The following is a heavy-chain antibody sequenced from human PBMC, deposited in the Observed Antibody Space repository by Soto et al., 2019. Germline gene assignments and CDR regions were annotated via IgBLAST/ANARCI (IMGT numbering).Heavy chain of an antibody. CDR2: TGGRGTTI. Sequence: GVLRLSCAASGFTFSNYAMSWVRQAPGKGLEWVTTTGGRGTTIYYADSVKGRFTISRDNSKDILYLHMDSLRAEDTAIYYCVRYALIVRSWFDPWGQGTLVTVSS. D-gene: IGHD3-16*02. V-gene: IGHV3-23*01. CDR3: VRYALIVRSWFDP. J-gene: IGHJ5*02. CDR1: GFTFSNYA.